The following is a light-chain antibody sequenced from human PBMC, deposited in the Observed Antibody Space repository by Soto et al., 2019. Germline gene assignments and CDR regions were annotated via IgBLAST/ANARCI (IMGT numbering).Light chain of an antibody. CDR2: MNN. CDR3: ATWDDSLIGPV. J-gene: IGLJ2*01. CDR1: SSYIGINF. Sequence: QSVLTQPPSASGTPGQRVTISCSGSSSYIGINFVSWYQQLPGAAPRLLIYMNNQRPSGVPDRFSGSKSGTSVSLAISGLRSEDEADYYCATWDDSLIGPVFGGGTKLTVL. V-gene: IGLV1-47*01.